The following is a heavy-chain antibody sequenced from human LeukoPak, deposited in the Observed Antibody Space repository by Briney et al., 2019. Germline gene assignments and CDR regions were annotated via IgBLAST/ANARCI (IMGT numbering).Heavy chain of an antibody. V-gene: IGHV4-31*03. Sequence: LSLTCTVSGGSISSGGYYWSWVRQHPGRGVEWIGYIYYSGSTYYNPSLKSRVTISVDTSKNQFSLKLRSVTAADTAVYYCARGKYYDFWSGYFAAGPYGMDVWGQGTTVTVSS. J-gene: IGHJ6*02. CDR2: IYYSGST. CDR1: GGSISSGGYY. CDR3: ARGKYYDFWSGYFAAGPYGMDV. D-gene: IGHD3-3*01.